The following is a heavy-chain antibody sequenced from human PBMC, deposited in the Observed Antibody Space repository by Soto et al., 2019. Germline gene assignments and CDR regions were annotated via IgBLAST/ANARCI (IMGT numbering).Heavy chain of an antibody. CDR3: ARETLGYCSSTRCRGVGIDY. CDR2: IYYSGST. D-gene: IGHD2-2*01. V-gene: IGHV4-31*03. J-gene: IGHJ4*02. CDR1: GGSISSGGYY. Sequence: QVQLQESGPGLVKPSQTLSLTCTVSGGSISSGGYYWRWIRQHPGKGLEWIGYIYYSGSTYYNPSLKSRVTISVDTSKNQCSLKLSSVTAADTAVYYCARETLGYCSSTRCRGVGIDYWGQGTLVTVSS.